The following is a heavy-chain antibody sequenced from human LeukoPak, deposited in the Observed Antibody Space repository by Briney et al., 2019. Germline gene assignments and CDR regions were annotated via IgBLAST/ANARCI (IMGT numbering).Heavy chain of an antibody. V-gene: IGHV3-11*04. CDR1: GFPFTRFY. Sequence: GGSLRLSCAVSGFPFTRFYMSWIRQAPGKGLEWISYIGLSGSPLDYADSVRGRFTISRDNAKNSLYLELNSLRAEDTAVYYCARKDFSSGSFSYWGQGTLVTVAS. CDR2: IGLSGSPL. D-gene: IGHD3-22*01. CDR3: ARKDFSSGSFSY. J-gene: IGHJ4*02.